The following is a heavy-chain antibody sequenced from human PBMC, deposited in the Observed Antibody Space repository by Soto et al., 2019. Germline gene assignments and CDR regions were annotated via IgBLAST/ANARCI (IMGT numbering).Heavy chain of an antibody. D-gene: IGHD2-2*02. V-gene: IGHV4-39*01. J-gene: IGHJ4*02. CDR3: ARLPGYCSSTSCYTVFDY. CDR2: IYYSGST. Sequence: SETLSLTCTVSGGSISSSSYYWGWIRQPPGKGLEWIGSIYYSGSTYYNPSLKSRVTISVDTSKNQFSLKLSSVTAADTAVYYCARLPGYCSSTSCYTVFDYWGQGTLVTVSS. CDR1: GGSISSSSYY.